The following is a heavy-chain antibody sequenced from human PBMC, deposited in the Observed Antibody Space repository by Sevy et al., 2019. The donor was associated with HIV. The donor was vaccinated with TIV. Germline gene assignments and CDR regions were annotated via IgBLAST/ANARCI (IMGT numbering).Heavy chain of an antibody. D-gene: IGHD6-19*01. Sequence: GGSLRLSCAASGFTFSDYYMSWIRQAPGKGLEWVSYISSSGSTIDYADSVKGRFTISRDNAKNSLYLQMYSLRAEDTAVYYCARDIHWQWLVRSNGMDVWGQGTTVTVSS. CDR1: GFTFSDYY. CDR2: ISSSGSTI. J-gene: IGHJ6*02. CDR3: ARDIHWQWLVRSNGMDV. V-gene: IGHV3-11*01.